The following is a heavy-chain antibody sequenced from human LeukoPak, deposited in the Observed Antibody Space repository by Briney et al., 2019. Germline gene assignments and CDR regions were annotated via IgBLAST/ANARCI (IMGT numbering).Heavy chain of an antibody. J-gene: IGHJ4*02. Sequence: SETLSLTCTVSGGSISSYYWSWIRQPPGKGLEWIGYILYSGNTNSNPPLKSRVTISVDTSKNQISLKLSSVTAADTAVYYCARMGGYSGYATHWGQGTLVTVSS. CDR1: GGSISSYY. CDR2: ILYSGNT. D-gene: IGHD5-12*01. CDR3: ARMGGYSGYATH. V-gene: IGHV4-59*08.